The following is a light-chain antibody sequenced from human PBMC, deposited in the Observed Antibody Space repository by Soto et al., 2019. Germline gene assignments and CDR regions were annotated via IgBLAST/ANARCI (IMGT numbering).Light chain of an antibody. V-gene: IGKV1-27*01. CDR1: QGITDY. J-gene: IGKJ4*01. Sequence: IQMTQSPSFLSASVGDRVTITCRASQGITDYLAWYQQKPGQVPRVLISETSTLQSGVPSRFSGSGFQTNFTLTIRGLQPEDVATYYCQKYNSPPLTFGGGTRVEIK. CDR3: QKYNSPPLT. CDR2: ETS.